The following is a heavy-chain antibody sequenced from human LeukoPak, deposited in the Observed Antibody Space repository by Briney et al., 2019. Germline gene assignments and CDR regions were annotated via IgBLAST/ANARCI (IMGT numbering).Heavy chain of an antibody. V-gene: IGHV5-51*01. CDR3: ARGWYYYDSSGYYNWFDP. CDR2: IYPGDPDT. CDR1: GYSFTSYW. Sequence: RGESLKISCKGSGYSFTSYWIGWVRQMPGKGLEWMGIIYPGDPDTRYSPSFQGQVTISADKSISTAYLQWSSLKASDTAMYYCARGWYYYDSSGYYNWFDPWGQGTLVTVSS. D-gene: IGHD3-22*01. J-gene: IGHJ5*02.